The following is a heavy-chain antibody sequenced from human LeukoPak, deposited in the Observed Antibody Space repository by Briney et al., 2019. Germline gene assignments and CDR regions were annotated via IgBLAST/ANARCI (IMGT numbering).Heavy chain of an antibody. D-gene: IGHD1-26*01. CDR1: GDSISSYY. J-gene: IGHJ3*02. CDR3: ARQDSGTYLNPLDI. CDR2: IYYSGST. Sequence: SETLSLTCTVSGDSISSYYWSWIRQPPGKGLEWIGYIYYSGSTKYNPSLKSRVTISVDTSKNQFSLKLRSVTAADTAVYYCARQDSGTYLNPLDIWGQGTVVTVSS. V-gene: IGHV4-59*08.